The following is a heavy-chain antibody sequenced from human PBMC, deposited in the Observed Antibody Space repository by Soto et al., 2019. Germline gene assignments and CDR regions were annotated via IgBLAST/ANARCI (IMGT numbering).Heavy chain of an antibody. Sequence: ASVKVSCKASGYTFTSYGISWVRQAPGQGLEWMGWISAYNGNTNYAQKLQGRVTMTTDTSTSTAYMELRSLRSGDTAVYYCARDPSPSIAVAGSWFDPWGQGTLVTVSS. V-gene: IGHV1-18*01. D-gene: IGHD6-19*01. J-gene: IGHJ5*02. CDR2: ISAYNGNT. CDR1: GYTFTSYG. CDR3: ARDPSPSIAVAGSWFDP.